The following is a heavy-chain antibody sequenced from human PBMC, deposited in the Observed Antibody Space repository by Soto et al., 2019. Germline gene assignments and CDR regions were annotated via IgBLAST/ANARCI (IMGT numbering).Heavy chain of an antibody. J-gene: IGHJ6*02. CDR1: GFTFSSYA. V-gene: IGHV3-23*01. CDR2: ISGSGGST. D-gene: IGHD2-2*01. CDR3: AKGRYCISTSCYAYYYYGMDV. Sequence: PGGSLRLSCAASGFTFSSYAMSWVRQAPGKGLEWVSAISGSGGSTYYAGSVKGRFTISRDNSKNTLYLQMNSLRAEDTAVYYCAKGRYCISTSCYAYYYYGMDVWGQGTTVTVSS.